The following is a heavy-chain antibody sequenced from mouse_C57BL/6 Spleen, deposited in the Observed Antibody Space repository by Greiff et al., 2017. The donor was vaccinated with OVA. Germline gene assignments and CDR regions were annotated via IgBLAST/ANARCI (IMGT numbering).Heavy chain of an antibody. J-gene: IGHJ2*01. CDR1: GFTFSSYA. Sequence: EVKLMESGEGLVKPGGSLKLSCAASGFTFSSYAMSWVRQTPEKRLEWVAYISSGGDYIYYADTVKGRFTISRDNARNTLYLQMSSLKSEDTAMYYCTREGGYGYEDFDYWGQGTTLTVSS. D-gene: IGHD2-2*01. CDR2: ISSGGDYI. CDR3: TREGGYGYEDFDY. V-gene: IGHV5-9-1*02.